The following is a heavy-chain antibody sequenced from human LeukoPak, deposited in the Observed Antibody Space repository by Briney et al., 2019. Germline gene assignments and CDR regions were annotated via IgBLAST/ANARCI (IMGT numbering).Heavy chain of an antibody. V-gene: IGHV4-39*01. Sequence: NPSETLSLTCTVSGGSISSRPYYWGWIRQPPGKGLEWLGSFSYSGSTYYKPSLKSRVTISVDTSKNQFSLKLSSVTAADTAVYYCAMGSGWSSVRYWGQGTLVTVSS. CDR2: FSYSGST. CDR3: AMGSGWSSVRY. J-gene: IGHJ4*02. CDR1: GGSISSRPYY. D-gene: IGHD6-19*01.